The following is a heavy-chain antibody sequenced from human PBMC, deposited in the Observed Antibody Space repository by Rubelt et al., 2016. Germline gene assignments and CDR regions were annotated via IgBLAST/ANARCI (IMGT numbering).Heavy chain of an antibody. Sequence: MNWVRQAPGKGLEWVGRIKGTADNYATAYAASVKGRFTISRDDAKNTLYLHLDRLRAEDTALYYCARDIAPGGSRGWLDSWGQGTLVTVSS. V-gene: IGHV3-73*01. D-gene: IGHD6-13*01. CDR3: ARDIAPGGSRGWLDS. J-gene: IGHJ5*01. CDR2: IKGTADNYAT.